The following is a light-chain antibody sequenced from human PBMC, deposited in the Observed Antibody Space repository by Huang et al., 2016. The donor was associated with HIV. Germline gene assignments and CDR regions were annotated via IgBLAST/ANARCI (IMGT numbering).Light chain of an antibody. J-gene: IGKJ4*01. CDR2: DAS. Sequence: EIVLTQSPATLSLSPGERATLSCRASQSVRSYLAWYQQNPGQAPRLLLYDASNRATGIPARFSGSGSGTDFTLTISNLQSEDFAVYYCQQRSAWPLTFGGGTKVEI. CDR1: QSVRSY. CDR3: QQRSAWPLT. V-gene: IGKV3-11*01.